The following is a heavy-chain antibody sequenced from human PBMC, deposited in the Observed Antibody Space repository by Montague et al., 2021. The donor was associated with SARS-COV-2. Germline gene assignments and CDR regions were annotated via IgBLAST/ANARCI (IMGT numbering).Heavy chain of an antibody. D-gene: IGHD3-10*01. J-gene: IGHJ4*02. Sequence: SETLSLTCTVSGGSVSSGSYYWSWIRQPPGKGLEWIGYIYYSGSTNYNPSLKSRVTISVDTSKNQFSLKLSSVTAADTAVYYCARVSNSRVRGDRDYWGQGTLVTVSS. CDR3: ARVSNSRVRGDRDY. CDR1: GGSVSSGSYY. CDR2: IYYSGST. V-gene: IGHV4-61*01.